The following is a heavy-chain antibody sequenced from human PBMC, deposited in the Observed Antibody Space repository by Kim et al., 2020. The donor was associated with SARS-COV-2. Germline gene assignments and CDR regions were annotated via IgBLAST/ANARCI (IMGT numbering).Heavy chain of an antibody. Sequence: NPAVKSRVTLSVTTSKNQFSRKLSSVTAADTAVYYCARGYGSGSPYGMDVWGQGTTVTVSS. CDR3: ARGYGSGSPYGMDV. V-gene: IGHV4-31*02. D-gene: IGHD3-10*01. J-gene: IGHJ6*02.